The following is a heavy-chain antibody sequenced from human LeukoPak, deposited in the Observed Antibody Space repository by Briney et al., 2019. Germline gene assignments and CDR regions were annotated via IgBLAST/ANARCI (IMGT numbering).Heavy chain of an antibody. CDR2: IYSGGST. CDR1: GLIVSSNY. J-gene: IGHJ4*02. CDR3: GRLGWLRSFAVDY. V-gene: IGHV3-53*01. D-gene: IGHD5-12*01. Sequence: GGSLRLSCAASGLIVSSNYMTWVRQAPGKGLEWVSFIYSGGSTYYADSVKGRFTISRDNSKNMLYLQMNSLRAEDTAVYYCGRLGWLRSFAVDYWGQGTLVTVSS.